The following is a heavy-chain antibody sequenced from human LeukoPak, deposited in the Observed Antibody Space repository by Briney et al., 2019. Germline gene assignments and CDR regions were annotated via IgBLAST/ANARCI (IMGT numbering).Heavy chain of an antibody. CDR3: AREDVEMATMGGFDI. CDR1: GGSINSYD. V-gene: IGHV4-4*07. Sequence: SETLSLTCTVSGGSINSYDWSWIRQPAGKGLEWIGRIYTSGSPNYNPSLKSRVTMSVDTSKNQFSLKLRSVTAADTAVYYCAREDVEMATMGGFDIWGQGTMVTVSS. J-gene: IGHJ3*02. D-gene: IGHD5-24*01. CDR2: IYTSGSP.